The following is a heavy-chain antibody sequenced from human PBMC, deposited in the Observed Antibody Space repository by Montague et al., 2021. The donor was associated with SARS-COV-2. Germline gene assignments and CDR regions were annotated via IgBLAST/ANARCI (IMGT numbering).Heavy chain of an antibody. D-gene: IGHD3-10*01. J-gene: IGHJ4*02. CDR2: VSDTGGGT. Sequence: SRSLSWAASGFTFKNYAMGWVRQAPGKGLEWVSAVSDTGGGTYYADSVKGRFTISRDNGRNSVHLQMNSLRAEDTALYYCAKDDGSGNYYNGLYENWGQGTRVTVSS. CDR3: AKDDGSGNYYNGLYEN. V-gene: IGHV3-23*01. CDR1: GFTFKNYA.